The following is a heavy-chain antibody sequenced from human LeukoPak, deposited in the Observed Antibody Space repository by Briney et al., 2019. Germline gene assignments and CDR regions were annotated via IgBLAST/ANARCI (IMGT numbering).Heavy chain of an antibody. D-gene: IGHD6-19*01. J-gene: IGHJ5*02. CDR2: MNPYSGNT. V-gene: IGHV1-8*03. CDR1: GYTFTSYD. CDR3: ARSRTGYISGLIKWLWFDP. Sequence: EASVKVSCKASGYTFTSYDINWVRQATGQGLEWMGWMNPYSGNTGYAQKFQGRVTITRNTSISTAYIELSSLRSEDTAVYYCARSRTGYISGLIKWLWFDPWGQGTLVTVSS.